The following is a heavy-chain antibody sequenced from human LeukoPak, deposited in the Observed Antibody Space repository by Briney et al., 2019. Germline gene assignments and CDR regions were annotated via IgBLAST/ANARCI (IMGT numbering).Heavy chain of an antibody. CDR1: GGSFSGYY. CDR2: INHSGST. V-gene: IGHV4-34*01. CDR3: ASSLYYYDSSGYYSPLDY. J-gene: IGHJ4*02. D-gene: IGHD3-22*01. Sequence: SETLSLTRAVYGGSFSGYYWSWIRQPPGKGLEWIGEINHSGSTNYNPSLKSRVTISVDTSKNQFSLKLSSVTAADTAVYYCASSLYYYDSSGYYSPLDYWGQGTLVTVSS.